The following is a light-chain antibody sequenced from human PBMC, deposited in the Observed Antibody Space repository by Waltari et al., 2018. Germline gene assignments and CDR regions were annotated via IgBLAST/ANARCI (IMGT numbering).Light chain of an antibody. CDR2: DVT. CDR3: SSYTSNSTLGV. J-gene: IGLJ3*02. Sequence: QSVLTQPASVSGSPGQSITLPCTGTNSDIGGYTFVSWYQQHPAKAPKLMIFDVTNRPSGVSDRFSGSKSGNTASLTISGLQADDEAVYYCSSYTSNSTLGVFGGGTRLTVL. V-gene: IGLV2-14*03. CDR1: NSDIGGYTF.